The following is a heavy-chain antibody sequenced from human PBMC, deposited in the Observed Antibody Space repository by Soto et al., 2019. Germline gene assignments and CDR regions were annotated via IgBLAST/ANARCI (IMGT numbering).Heavy chain of an antibody. V-gene: IGHV4-4*02. J-gene: IGHJ2*01. Sequence: QVQLQESGPGLVKPSGTLSLTCAVSSGSISSNNWWSWVRQPPGKGREWIGEIYHSGSTNYNPSLQSRRTISVYKSQNPCSLTLNSVTAADTAVYYCTTGGSYCSTTGCLYWYLELWGRGTLVSVSS. D-gene: IGHD2-2*01. CDR2: IYHSGST. CDR3: TTGGSYCSTTGCLYWYLEL. CDR1: SGSISSNNW.